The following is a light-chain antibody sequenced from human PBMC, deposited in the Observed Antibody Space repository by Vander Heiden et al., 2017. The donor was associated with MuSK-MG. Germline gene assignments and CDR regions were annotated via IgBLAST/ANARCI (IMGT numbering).Light chain of an antibody. CDR1: QGISSY. CDR3: QQYYSDPPMYT. Sequence: AIRMTQSPSSFSASTGDRVTITCRASQGISSYLAWYQQKPGKAPKLLIYAASTLQSGVPSRFSGSGSGTDFTLTISCLQSEDFATYYCQQYYSDPPMYTFGQGTKLVIK. CDR2: AAS. J-gene: IGKJ2*01. V-gene: IGKV1-8*01.